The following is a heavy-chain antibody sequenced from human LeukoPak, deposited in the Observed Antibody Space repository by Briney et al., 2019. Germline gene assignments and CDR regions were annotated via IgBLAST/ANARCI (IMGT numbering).Heavy chain of an antibody. CDR1: GGSISSNRYY. J-gene: IGHJ2*01. CDR2: IYPSGST. V-gene: IGHV4-61*02. D-gene: IGHD3-9*01. CDR3: ARHPPTIFGRFDL. Sequence: PSQTLSLTCTVSGGSISSNRYYWSWLRQPAGKGLEWIGRIYPSGSTNYNPSLKSRVTISVDTSKNQFSLKMTSVTPADTAVYYCARHPPTIFGRFDLWGRGTLVTVSS.